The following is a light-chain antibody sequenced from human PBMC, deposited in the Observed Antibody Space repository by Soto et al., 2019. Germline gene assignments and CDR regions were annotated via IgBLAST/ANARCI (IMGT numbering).Light chain of an antibody. CDR3: QQYGSFSLT. V-gene: IGKV3-20*01. J-gene: IGKJ4*01. CDR2: GAS. CDR1: QSVSSSY. Sequence: EIVLTQSPGTLSLSPGERATLSFMASQSVSSSYLAWYQQKPGQAPRLLIYGASSRATGIPDRFSGSGSGTDFTLTISRLEPEDFAVYYCQQYGSFSLTFGGGTKVDIK.